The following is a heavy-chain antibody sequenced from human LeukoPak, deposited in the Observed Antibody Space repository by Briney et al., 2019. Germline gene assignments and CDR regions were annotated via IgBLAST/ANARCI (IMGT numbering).Heavy chain of an antibody. V-gene: IGHV4-4*09. D-gene: IGHD3-10*01. J-gene: IGHJ4*02. CDR2: VFQWEH. Sequence: SETLSLTCTVSGGSFSSYYWNWIRQSPGKGLEWIGYVFQWEHQLLPNYNPSLKSRVTISVDTSKNQFSLKLSSVTAADTAVYYCASITMVRGVIHFDYWGQGTLVTVSS. CDR3: ASITMVRGVIHFDY. CDR1: GGSFSSYY.